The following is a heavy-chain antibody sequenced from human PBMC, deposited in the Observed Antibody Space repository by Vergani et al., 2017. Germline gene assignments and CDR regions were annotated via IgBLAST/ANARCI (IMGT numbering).Heavy chain of an antibody. J-gene: IGHJ3*01. D-gene: IGHD3-10*01. V-gene: IGHV5-51*01. Sequence: EKQLVQSGSETKKPGESLKISCQAFGYIFSNFWIGWVRQRPGRGLEWMGIIHPGDSEVKSNPTFRGQVIFSVDTSVNTAYLQWRSLQASDTATYFCAGGGHGSENGGALQLWGQGTNITVSS. CDR3: AGGGHGSENGGALQL. CDR2: IHPGDSEV. CDR1: GYIFSNFW.